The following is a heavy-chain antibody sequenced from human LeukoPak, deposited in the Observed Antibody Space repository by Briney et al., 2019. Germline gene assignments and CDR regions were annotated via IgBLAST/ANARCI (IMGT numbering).Heavy chain of an antibody. J-gene: IGHJ5*02. CDR1: GFTFNTYW. D-gene: IGHD3-22*01. Sequence: QTGGSLRLSCAASGFTFNTYWMHWVRQAPGKGLVWVSRINSDGSSTTYADSVKGRFTISRDNAKNTLYLQMNSLRAEDTAVYYCARHTYNYGSSGYPNWFDPCGQGTLVTASS. CDR2: INSDGSST. CDR3: ARHTYNYGSSGYPNWFDP. V-gene: IGHV3-74*01.